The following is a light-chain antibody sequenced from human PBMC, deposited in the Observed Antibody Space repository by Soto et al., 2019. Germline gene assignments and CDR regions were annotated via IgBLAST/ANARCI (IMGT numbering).Light chain of an antibody. Sequence: QSALTQPASVSGSPGQSITISYTGASSDVGDFNYVTWYQQHPGKAPKLMIHDVTNRPSGVSYRFSGSKSGNTASLTISGLQAEDEADYYCISYTTNNTWVFGGGTKLTVL. CDR2: DVT. J-gene: IGLJ3*02. CDR1: SSDVGDFNY. CDR3: ISYTTNNTWV. V-gene: IGLV2-14*03.